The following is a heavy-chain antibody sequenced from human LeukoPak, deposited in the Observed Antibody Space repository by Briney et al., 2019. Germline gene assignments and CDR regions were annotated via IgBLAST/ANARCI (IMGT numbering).Heavy chain of an antibody. CDR1: GYSISFGYY. CDR2: IHHSGST. V-gene: IGHV4-38-2*02. D-gene: IGHD3-22*01. CDR3: ARRNLYYYDSSGLDY. J-gene: IGHJ4*02. Sequence: SETLSLTCTVSGYSISFGYYWGWIRQPPGKGLAWIGSIHHSGSTYYNPSLKSRVPISVDKSKNQFSLKLSSVTAADTAVYYCARRNLYYYDSSGLDYWGQGTLVTVSS.